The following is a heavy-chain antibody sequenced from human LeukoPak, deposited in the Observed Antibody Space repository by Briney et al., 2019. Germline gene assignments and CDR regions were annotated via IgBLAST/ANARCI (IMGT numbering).Heavy chain of an antibody. CDR3: ARRGSGASLEYYFDL. CDR2: INHSGST. J-gene: IGHJ2*01. CDR1: RGSFSGYY. D-gene: IGHD1-14*01. Sequence: SETLSLTCAVYRGSFSGYYWSWIRQPPGKGLEWIGEINHSGSTNYNPSLKSRVTISVDTSKNQFSLKLSSVTAADTAVYYCARRGSGASLEYYFDLWGRGTLVTVSS. V-gene: IGHV4-34*01.